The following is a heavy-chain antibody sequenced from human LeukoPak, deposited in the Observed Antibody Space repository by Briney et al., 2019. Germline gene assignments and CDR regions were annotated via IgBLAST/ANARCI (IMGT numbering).Heavy chain of an antibody. CDR1: GGTFSSYS. V-gene: IGHV1-69*02. Sequence: SVKVSCKASGGTFSSYSINWVRQAPGQGLEWLGRIIPILAVANYPQKFQDRVTITADKSTSTVYMELSSLRSEDTAVYYCARPRTVVPAALDYWGQGTLVTVSS. CDR2: IIPILAVA. J-gene: IGHJ4*02. D-gene: IGHD2-2*01. CDR3: ARPRTVVPAALDY.